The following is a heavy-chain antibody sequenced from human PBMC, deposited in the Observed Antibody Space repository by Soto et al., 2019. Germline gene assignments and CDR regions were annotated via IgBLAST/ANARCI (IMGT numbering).Heavy chain of an antibody. CDR3: ARDHITMVRGAFGI. CDR1: GFTFSSYD. J-gene: IGHJ3*02. CDR2: IWYDGSNK. Sequence: GGSLRLSCAASGFTFSSYDMHWARQAPGKGLEWVAVIWYDGSNKYYADSVKGRFTISRDNSKNTLYLQMNSLRAEDTAVYYCARDHITMVRGAFGIWGQGTMVTVSS. V-gene: IGHV3-33*01. D-gene: IGHD3-10*01.